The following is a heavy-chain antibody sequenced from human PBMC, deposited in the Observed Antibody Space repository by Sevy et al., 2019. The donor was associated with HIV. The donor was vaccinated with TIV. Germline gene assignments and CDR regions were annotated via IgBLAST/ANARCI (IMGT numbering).Heavy chain of an antibody. D-gene: IGHD3-10*01. V-gene: IGHV3-23*01. J-gene: IGHJ4*02. CDR2: ISPSGGRT. CDR1: GFIFKEYV. CDR3: ATSPTQTPTQSYWSVY. Sequence: GGSLRLACAASGFIFKEYVMSWVRQAPGKGLEWVSTISPSGGRTYYADSVKGRFSISRDNPQNTLHLQMNSLRAEDTAVYYCATSPTQTPTQSYWSVYWVQGTLVTVSS.